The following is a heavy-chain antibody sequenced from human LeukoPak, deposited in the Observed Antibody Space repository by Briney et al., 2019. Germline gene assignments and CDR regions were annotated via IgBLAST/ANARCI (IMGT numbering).Heavy chain of an antibody. D-gene: IGHD6-13*01. J-gene: IGHJ5*02. V-gene: IGHV1-18*01. CDR2: ISAYNGIT. Sequence: ASVKVSCKASGYTFTSYGISWVRQAPGQGLEWLGWISAYNGITNYAQRLQGRVTMTTDTSTSTAYMELRSLRSDDTAVYFCARLGIASSGYVSSWLVPWGQGTLVTVSA. CDR3: ARLGIASSGYVSSWLVP. CDR1: GYTFTSYG.